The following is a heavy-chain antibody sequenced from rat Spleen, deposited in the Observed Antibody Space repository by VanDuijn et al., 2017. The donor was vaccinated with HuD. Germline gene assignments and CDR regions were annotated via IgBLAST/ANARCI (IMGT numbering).Heavy chain of an antibody. J-gene: IGHJ3*01. CDR3: ATGLFPRAAIFAY. V-gene: IGHV5-19*01. D-gene: IGHD1-2*01. CDR2: ISPSGGNT. CDR1: GFTFSNYG. Sequence: EVQLVESGGGLVQPGRSLKLSCVASGFTFSNYGMHWIRQAPAKGLEWVASISPSGGNTYYRDSVKGRFTISRANTKSPLYLQMDSLRSEDTATYYCATGLFPRAAIFAYWGQGTLVTVSS.